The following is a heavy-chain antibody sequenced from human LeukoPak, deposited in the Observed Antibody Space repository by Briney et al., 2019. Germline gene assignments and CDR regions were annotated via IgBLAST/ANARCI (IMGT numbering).Heavy chain of an antibody. CDR1: GGSFSGYY. J-gene: IGHJ6*04. CDR2: INHSGST. V-gene: IGHV4-34*01. D-gene: IGHD3-3*01. Sequence: SETLSLTCAVYGGSFSGYYWSWIRQPPGKGLEWIGEINHSGSTNYKPSLKSRVTISIDTSKNQCSLKLSSVTAADTAVYYCARGLAVLFPYGMDVGGKGTTVTVSS. CDR3: ARGLAVLFPYGMDV.